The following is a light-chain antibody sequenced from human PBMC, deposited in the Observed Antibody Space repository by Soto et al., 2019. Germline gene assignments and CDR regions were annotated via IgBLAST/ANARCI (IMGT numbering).Light chain of an antibody. CDR2: EAS. CDR1: QSISSW. Sequence: DIQMTQSPSTLSASVGDRVTITCRASQSISSWLAWYQQKPGKAPKLLIYEASSSEIGVPPRFSGSGFGTEFTLTISSLQPDDFATYYCHHHKESSTFGQGTRLEIK. J-gene: IGKJ1*01. CDR3: HHHKESST. V-gene: IGKV1-5*03.